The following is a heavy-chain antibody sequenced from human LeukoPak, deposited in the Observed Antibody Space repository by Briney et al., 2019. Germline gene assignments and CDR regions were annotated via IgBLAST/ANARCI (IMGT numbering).Heavy chain of an antibody. J-gene: IGHJ4*02. CDR3: ARVPNYYDSSGYRRNIYFDY. V-gene: IGHV4-61*01. CDR1: GGSVSSGSYY. Sequence: SETLSLTCTVSGGSVSSGSYYWSWIRQPPGKGLEWIGYIYYSGSTNYNPSLKSRVTISVDTSKNQFSLKLSSVTAADTAVYYCARVPNYYDSSGYRRNIYFDYWGQGTLVTVSS. CDR2: IYYSGST. D-gene: IGHD3-22*01.